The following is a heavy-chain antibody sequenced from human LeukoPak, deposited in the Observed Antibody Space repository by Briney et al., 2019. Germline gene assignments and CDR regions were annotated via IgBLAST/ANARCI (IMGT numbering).Heavy chain of an antibody. J-gene: IGHJ6*02. CDR1: GFTVSNNY. D-gene: IGHD2-21*02. CDR3: ATDYCGGDCFPYFNGMDV. Sequence: GGSLRLSCKASGFTVSNNYMTWVRQAPGKGLEWVSLISGGGSTSYADSLKGRFTISRDSSKNTLYLQMNSLRAEDTAVYYCATDYCGGDCFPYFNGMDVWGQGTPVTLSS. V-gene: IGHV3-66*01. CDR2: ISGGGST.